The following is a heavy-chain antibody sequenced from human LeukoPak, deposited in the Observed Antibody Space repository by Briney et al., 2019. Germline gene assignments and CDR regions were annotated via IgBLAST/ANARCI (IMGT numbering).Heavy chain of an antibody. CDR1: GGPISSYC. Sequence: SETLSLTCTVSGGPISSYCWSWIRQPPGKGLEWIGYIYYSGSTNYNPSLKSRVTISVDTSKNQFSLKLSSVTAADTAVYYCARHSEWELLYFDYWGQGTLVTVSS. J-gene: IGHJ4*02. V-gene: IGHV4-59*01. CDR3: ARHSEWELLYFDY. D-gene: IGHD1-26*01. CDR2: IYYSGST.